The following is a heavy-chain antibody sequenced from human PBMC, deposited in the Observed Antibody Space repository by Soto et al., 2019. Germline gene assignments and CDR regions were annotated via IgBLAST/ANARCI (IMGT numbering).Heavy chain of an antibody. Sequence: SQTLSLTYSISGDSVSSNSAAFNWIRQSQSRGLEWLGRTYYRSKWYLDYAVSVRSRITINSDTSNNQFSLQLTSVTPEDTAMYYCERDRTHSSSLYKSNYYHNGMNLLGQPNTV. V-gene: IGHV6-1*01. CDR2: TYYRSKWYL. J-gene: IGHJ6*02. CDR1: GDSVSSNSAA. CDR3: ERDRTHSSSLYKSNYYHNGMNL. D-gene: IGHD6-13*01.